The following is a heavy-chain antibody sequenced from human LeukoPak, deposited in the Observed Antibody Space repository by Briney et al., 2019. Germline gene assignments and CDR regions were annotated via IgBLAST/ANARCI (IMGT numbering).Heavy chain of an antibody. CDR1: GYTFTGYY. J-gene: IGHJ5*02. CDR2: INPNSGGT. Sequence: ASVKVSCKASGYTFTGYYMHWVRQAPGQGLEWMGWINPNSGGTNYAQKFQGRVTMTRDTSISTAYMELSRLRSDDTAVYYCARRSSSWYVDWFDPWGQGTLVTVSS. CDR3: ARRSSSWYVDWFDP. V-gene: IGHV1-2*02. D-gene: IGHD6-13*01.